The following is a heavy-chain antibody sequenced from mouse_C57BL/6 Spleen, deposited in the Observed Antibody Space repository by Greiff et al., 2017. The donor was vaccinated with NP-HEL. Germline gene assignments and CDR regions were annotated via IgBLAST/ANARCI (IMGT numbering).Heavy chain of an antibody. CDR2: IRNKANNHAT. D-gene: IGHD2-4*01. J-gene: IGHJ4*01. Sequence: EVHLVESGGGLVQPGGSMKLSCAASGFTFSDAWMDWVRQSPEKGLEWVADIRNKANNHATYYAESVKGRFTISRDDSNSSVYLQMNSLSAEDTGIYYCTPSIYDDYGDSMDYWGQGTPVTVSS. CDR1: GFTFSDAW. CDR3: TPSIYDDYGDSMDY. V-gene: IGHV6-6*01.